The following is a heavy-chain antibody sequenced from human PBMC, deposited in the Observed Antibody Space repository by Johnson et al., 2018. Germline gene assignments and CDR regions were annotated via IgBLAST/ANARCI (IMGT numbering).Heavy chain of an antibody. CDR1: GFTFSNFG. Sequence: QVQLVQSGGGVVQPGRSLRLSCGASGFTFSNFGMHWVRQAPGKGLEWVADISYDGRNKNYADSVKGRFAISRDNSKSTLYVQMDSLRAEDTAGYYCAKVRSVRYSSRWSDAFDIWGPGTMVTVSS. D-gene: IGHD6-13*01. J-gene: IGHJ3*02. CDR2: ISYDGRNK. V-gene: IGHV3-30*18. CDR3: AKVRSVRYSSRWSDAFDI.